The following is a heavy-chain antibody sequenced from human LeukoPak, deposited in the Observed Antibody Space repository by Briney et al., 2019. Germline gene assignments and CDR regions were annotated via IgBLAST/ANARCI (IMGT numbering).Heavy chain of an antibody. D-gene: IGHD3-22*01. V-gene: IGHV3-7*03. CDR1: GFTVSSNY. CDR3: ARAPYYSHVEFYFDY. CDR2: MKQDGSEK. Sequence: PGGSLRLSCAASGFTVSSNYMSWVRQAPGQGLEWVANMKQDGSEKYYVDSVKGRFTISRDNAKNSLYLQMNSLRAEDTAVYYCARAPYYSHVEFYFDYWGQGTLVTVSS. J-gene: IGHJ4*02.